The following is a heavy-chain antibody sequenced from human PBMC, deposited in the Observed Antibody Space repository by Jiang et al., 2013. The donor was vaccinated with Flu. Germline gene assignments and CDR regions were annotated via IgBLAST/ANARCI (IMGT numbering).Heavy chain of an antibody. CDR1: GYTFTSYA. J-gene: IGHJ6*02. V-gene: IGHV7-4-1*02. CDR3: ARDGGYCSSTSCYVGYYYGMDV. D-gene: IGHD2-2*01. Sequence: EVKKPGASVKVSCKASGYTFTSYAMNWVRQAPGQGLEWMGWINTNTGNPTYAQGFTGRFVFSLDTSVSTAYLQISSLKAEDTAVYYCARDGGYCSSTSCYVGYYYGMDVWGQGTTVTVSS. CDR2: INTNTGNP.